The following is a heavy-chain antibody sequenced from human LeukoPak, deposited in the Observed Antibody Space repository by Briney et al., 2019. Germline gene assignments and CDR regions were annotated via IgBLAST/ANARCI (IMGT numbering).Heavy chain of an antibody. CDR3: ARGGDYYDSSGYYRGLAFDI. Sequence: PSETLSLTCTVSGGSISSGDYYWSWICQPPGKGLEWIGYIYYSGSTYYNPSLKSRVTISVDTSKNQFSLKLSSVTAADTAVYYCARGGDYYDSSGYYRGLAFDIWGQGTMVTVSS. CDR2: IYYSGST. CDR1: GGSISSGDYY. V-gene: IGHV4-30-4*08. J-gene: IGHJ3*02. D-gene: IGHD3-22*01.